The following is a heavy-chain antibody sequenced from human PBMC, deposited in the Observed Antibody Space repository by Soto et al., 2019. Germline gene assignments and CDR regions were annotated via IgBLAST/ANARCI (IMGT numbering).Heavy chain of an antibody. CDR2: ISYDESNK. V-gene: IGHV3-30*03. CDR3: ATAFIVVVVASYLDY. J-gene: IGHJ4*02. D-gene: IGHD2-15*01. CDR1: GFTFSSYG. Sequence: GGSLRLSCAASGFTFSSYGMHWVRQAPGKGLEWEAVISYDESNKYYADSVKGRFTISRDNSKNTLYLQMNSLRAEDTAVVYCATAFIVVVVASYLDYWGQGTLVTVSS.